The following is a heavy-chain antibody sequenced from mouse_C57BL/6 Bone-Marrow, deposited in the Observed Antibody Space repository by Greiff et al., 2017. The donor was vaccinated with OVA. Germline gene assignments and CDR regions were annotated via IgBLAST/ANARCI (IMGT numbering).Heavy chain of an antibody. D-gene: IGHD2-4*01. J-gene: IGHJ4*01. V-gene: IGHV4-1*01. Sequence: EVKLLESGGGLVQPGGSLKLSCAASGIDFSRYWMSWVRRAPGKGLEWIGEINPDSSTINYAPSLKDKFIISRDNAKNTLYLQMSKERSEDTALYYCERRGMITATSYAMDYWGQGTSVTVSS. CDR1: GIDFSRYW. CDR2: INPDSSTI. CDR3: ERRGMITATSYAMDY.